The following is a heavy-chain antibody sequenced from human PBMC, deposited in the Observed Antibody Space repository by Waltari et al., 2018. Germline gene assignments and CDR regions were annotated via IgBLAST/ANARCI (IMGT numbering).Heavy chain of an antibody. D-gene: IGHD1-7*01. V-gene: IGHV4-61*02. CDR1: GEPVSDDVSRWTC. CDR2: IYSSAAV. Sequence: QVQLQESGPGLVKPTHTLSLTCTVPGEPVSDDVSRWTCWTWIRQAAGKGLEWIGHIYSSAAVDSNPSLRSRVTISLDTPKSHFTLKLTSVTAADTAVYYCANRGVGNYFKYFRLWSPGTLVTVSS. CDR3: ANRGVGNYFKYFRL. J-gene: IGHJ1*01.